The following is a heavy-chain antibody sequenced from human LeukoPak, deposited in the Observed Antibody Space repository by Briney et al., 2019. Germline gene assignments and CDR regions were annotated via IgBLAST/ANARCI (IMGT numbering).Heavy chain of an antibody. D-gene: IGHD3-22*01. Sequence: PGGSLRLSCAASGFTFSKSWMTWVRQAPGKGLEWVANTEPDGSEKYYVDSVKGRFTISRDNAKNSLYLQMRSLRAEDTAVYYCARTVTMIVVVPNWFDPWGQGTLVTVSS. J-gene: IGHJ5*02. CDR3: ARTVTMIVVVPNWFDP. CDR1: GFTFSKSW. V-gene: IGHV3-7*01. CDR2: TEPDGSEK.